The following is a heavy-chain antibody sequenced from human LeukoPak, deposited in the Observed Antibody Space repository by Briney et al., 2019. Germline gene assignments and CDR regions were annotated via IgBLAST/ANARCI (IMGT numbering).Heavy chain of an antibody. CDR2: IYYSGST. CDR3: ARVWRRQLAIDY. D-gene: IGHD6-13*01. V-gene: IGHV4-59*01. Sequence: SETLSLTCTVSGGSISSYYWSWIRQPPGKGLEWIGYIYYSGSTNYNPSLKSRVTISVDTSKNQFSLKLSSVTAADTAVYYCARVWRRQLAIDYWGQGTLVTVSS. J-gene: IGHJ4*02. CDR1: GGSISSYY.